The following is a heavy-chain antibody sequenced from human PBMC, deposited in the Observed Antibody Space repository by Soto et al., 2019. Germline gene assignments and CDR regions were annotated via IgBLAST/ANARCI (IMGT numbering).Heavy chain of an antibody. CDR2: ISGDNGKT. CDR3: GREVAGRGGQYDH. CDR1: GYTFSRYG. D-gene: IGHD6-13*01. Sequence: QVQLEQSGVEVKNPGASVKVSCKASGYTFSRYGIGWVRQAPGQGLEWMGWISGDNGKTHYAQKVQGRVTVTTDTVTSTSYMELRSLTSDDTAVYDCGREVAGRGGQYDHWGQGTLVIVSS. V-gene: IGHV1-18*01. J-gene: IGHJ4*02.